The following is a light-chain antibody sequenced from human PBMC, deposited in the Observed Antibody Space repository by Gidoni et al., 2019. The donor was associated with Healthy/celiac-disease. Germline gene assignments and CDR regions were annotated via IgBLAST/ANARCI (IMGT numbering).Light chain of an antibody. Sequence: AIQLTQSPSSLSASVGDRVTITCRASQGISSALAWYQQKPGKAPKLLIYDASSLESGVPSRFSGSGSGTDFTLTISSLQPEDFATYYCQQFNSFFXGXTKVXIK. CDR3: QQFNSF. CDR1: QGISSA. CDR2: DAS. J-gene: IGKJ4*01. V-gene: IGKV1-13*02.